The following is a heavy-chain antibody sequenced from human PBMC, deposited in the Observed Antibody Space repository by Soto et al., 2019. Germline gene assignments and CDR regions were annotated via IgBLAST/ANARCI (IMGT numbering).Heavy chain of an antibody. Sequence: QVQLQQWGAGLLKPSETLSLTCAVYGGSFSGYYWSWIRQPPGKGLEWIGEIKHSGSTNYNPSLKSRVTISVDTSKNQFSLKLSSVTAADTAVYYCASGKIRPRYYYGMDVWGQGTTVTVSS. CDR3: ASGKIRPRYYYGMDV. CDR1: GGSFSGYY. V-gene: IGHV4-34*01. J-gene: IGHJ6*02. CDR2: IKHSGST. D-gene: IGHD1-1*01.